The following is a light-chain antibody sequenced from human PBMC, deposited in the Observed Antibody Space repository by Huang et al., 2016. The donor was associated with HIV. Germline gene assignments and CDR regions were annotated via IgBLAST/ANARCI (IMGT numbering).Light chain of an antibody. CDR3: QQYDNSPPNT. CDR1: KSVSSNY. CDR2: DAS. V-gene: IGKV3-20*01. Sequence: PGTLSLSPGERATLSCSASKSVSSNYVAWYQQKPGQAPRLLLYDASARATVITDRFSGRGSGIDFTLTISRLEPEDFAVYYCQQYDNSPPNTVGQGTRLEIK. J-gene: IGKJ2*01.